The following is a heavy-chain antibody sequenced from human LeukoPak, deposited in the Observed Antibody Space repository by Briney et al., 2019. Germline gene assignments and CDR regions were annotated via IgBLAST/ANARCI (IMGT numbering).Heavy chain of an antibody. D-gene: IGHD3-16*01. CDR3: AKDGLAAGDAFDI. J-gene: IGHJ3*02. Sequence: GGSLRLSCAASGFTVSSNYMSWVRQAPGKGLEWVSAISGSGGSTYYADSVKGRFTIFRDNSKNTLYLQMNSLRAEDTAVYYCAKDGLAAGDAFDIWGQGTMVTIPS. CDR1: GFTVSSNY. CDR2: ISGSGGST. V-gene: IGHV3-23*01.